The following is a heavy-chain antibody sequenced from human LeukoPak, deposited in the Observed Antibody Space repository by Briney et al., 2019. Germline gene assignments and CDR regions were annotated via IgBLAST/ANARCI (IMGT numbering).Heavy chain of an antibody. CDR2: ISRSSSTI. CDR1: GFTFSSYS. D-gene: IGHD2-21*02. CDR3: ARGRNCNGDCYSDYFDY. J-gene: IGHJ4*02. Sequence: PGGSLRLSCAASGFTFSSYSMNWVRQAPGKGLEWVSYISRSSSTIYYADSVKGRFTISRDNGKNSLYLQMNSLRDEDTAVYYCARGRNCNGDCYSDYFDYWGQGTLVTVSS. V-gene: IGHV3-48*02.